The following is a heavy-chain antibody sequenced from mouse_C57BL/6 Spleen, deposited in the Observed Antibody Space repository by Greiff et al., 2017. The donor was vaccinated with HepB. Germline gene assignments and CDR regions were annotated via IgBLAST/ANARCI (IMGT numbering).Heavy chain of an antibody. V-gene: IGHV5-16*01. CDR3: AREDKLGQGYFDV. CDR1: GFTFSDYY. Sequence: EVKVEESEGGLVQPGSSMKLSCTASGFTFSDYYMAWVRQVPEKGLEWVANINYDGSSTYYLDSLKSRFIISRDNAKNILYLQMSSLKSEDTATYYCAREDKLGQGYFDVWGTGTTVTVSS. D-gene: IGHD4-1*01. CDR2: INYDGSST. J-gene: IGHJ1*03.